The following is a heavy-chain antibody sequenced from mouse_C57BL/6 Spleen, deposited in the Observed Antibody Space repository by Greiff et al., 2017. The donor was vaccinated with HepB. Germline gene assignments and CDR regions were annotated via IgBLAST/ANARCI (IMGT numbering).Heavy chain of an antibody. CDR1: GFNIKDDY. J-gene: IGHJ2*01. V-gene: IGHV14-4*01. CDR3: TIPYSNYLYYFDY. D-gene: IGHD2-5*01. Sequence: EVKLQESGAELVRPGASVKLSCTASGFNIKDDYMHWVKQRPEQGLEWIGWIDPENGDTEYASKFQGKATITADTSSNTAYLQLSSLTSEDTAVYYCTIPYSNYLYYFDYWGQGTTLTVSS. CDR2: IDPENGDT.